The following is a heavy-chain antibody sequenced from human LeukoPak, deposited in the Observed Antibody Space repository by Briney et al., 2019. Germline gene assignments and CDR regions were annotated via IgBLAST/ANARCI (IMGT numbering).Heavy chain of an antibody. J-gene: IGHJ4*02. CDR1: GYTFTSYY. Sequence: ASVKVSCKASGYTFTSYYMHWVRQASGQGLEWMGIINPSGGSTSCAQKFQGRVTMTRDTSTSTVYMELSSLRSEDTAVYYCARGPIVWYYDSSGSNAYIDYWGQGTLVTVSS. CDR3: ARGPIVWYYDSSGSNAYIDY. D-gene: IGHD3-22*01. CDR2: INPSGGST. V-gene: IGHV1-46*01.